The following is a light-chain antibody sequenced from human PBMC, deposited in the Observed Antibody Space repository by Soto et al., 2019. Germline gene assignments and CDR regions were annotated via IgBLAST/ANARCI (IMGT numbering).Light chain of an antibody. V-gene: IGKV3-20*01. CDR1: QSVSTTY. CDR2: AAS. J-gene: IGKJ2*01. CDR3: QQYYNSLYT. Sequence: EIVLTQSPGTLSLSPGERATLSCRASQSVSTTYLAWYQQKPGQPPRLLIYAASSRATGIPDRFRGTGSGTDFTLTISRLEPEDFAVYYCQQYYNSLYTFGPGTKLEIK.